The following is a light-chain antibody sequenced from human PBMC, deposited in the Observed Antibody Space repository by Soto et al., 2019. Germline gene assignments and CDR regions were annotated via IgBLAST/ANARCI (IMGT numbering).Light chain of an antibody. V-gene: IGLV1-47*01. CDR2: RNN. Sequence: QSALTQPPSASETPGQRVTISCSGSSSNIGSNHVYWYQQFPGTAPKLLIYRNNQRPSGVPDRFSGSKSGTSASLAISGLRSEDEADYYCAAWDNSLSGLWVFGGGTKLTVL. CDR3: AAWDNSLSGLWV. J-gene: IGLJ3*02. CDR1: SSNIGSNH.